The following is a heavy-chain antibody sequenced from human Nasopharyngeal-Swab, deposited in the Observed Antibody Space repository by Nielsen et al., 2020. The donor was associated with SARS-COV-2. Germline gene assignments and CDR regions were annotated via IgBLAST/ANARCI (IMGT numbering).Heavy chain of an antibody. J-gene: IGHJ4*02. CDR1: GFTFRSYS. D-gene: IGHD6-13*01. V-gene: IGHV3-21*01. Sequence: GESLKISCAASGFTFRSYSMNWVRQAPGKGLEWVSSISSSSSYIYYADSVKGRFTISRDNAKNSLYLQMNSLRAEDTAVYYCATHSSWYYFDYWGQGTLVTVSS. CDR2: ISSSSSYI. CDR3: ATHSSWYYFDY.